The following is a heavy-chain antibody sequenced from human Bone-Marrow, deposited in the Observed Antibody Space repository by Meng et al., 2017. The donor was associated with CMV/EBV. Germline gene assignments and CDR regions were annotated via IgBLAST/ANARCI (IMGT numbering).Heavy chain of an antibody. CDR3: ARVNWGQKWSSSTYFDH. CDR2: MNAKSGET. V-gene: IGHV1-2*02. J-gene: IGHJ4*02. Sequence: ASVKVSCKTSRYTFNGYFLHWVRQAPGQGLEWMGWMNAKSGETKYGEEFQGRVSMTRATSVTTAYLEMNGLRSDDTAVYYCARVNWGQKWSSSTYFDHWGQGTLVTVSS. D-gene: IGHD6-6*01. CDR1: RYTFNGYF.